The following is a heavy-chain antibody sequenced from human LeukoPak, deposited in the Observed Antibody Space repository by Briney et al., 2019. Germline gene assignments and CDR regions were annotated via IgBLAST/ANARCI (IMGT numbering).Heavy chain of an antibody. V-gene: IGHV4-59*01. D-gene: IGHD5-12*01. CDR3: ASTRVGYSGYDFWGTSAKIFDY. CDR2: IYYSGST. Sequence: SETLSLTCTVSGGSISSYYWSWIRQPPGKGLEWIGYIYYSGSTNYNPSLKSRVTISVDTSKNQFSLKLSSVTAADTAVYYCASTRVGYSGYDFWGTSAKIFDYWGQGTLATVSS. CDR1: GGSISSYY. J-gene: IGHJ4*02.